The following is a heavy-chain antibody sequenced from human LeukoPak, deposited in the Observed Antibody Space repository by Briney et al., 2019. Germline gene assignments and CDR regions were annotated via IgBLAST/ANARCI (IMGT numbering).Heavy chain of an antibody. CDR3: AKVSRRDGYSAFDY. CDR1: GFTFSSYA. Sequence: GGSLRLSCAASGFTFSSYAMSWVRQAPGEGLQWVSGISGSGSGTYYADSVKGRFTISRDNSKNTLYLQMNSLRAEDTAVYYCAKVSRRDGYSAFDYWGQGTLVTVSS. V-gene: IGHV3-23*01. D-gene: IGHD5-24*01. J-gene: IGHJ4*02. CDR2: ISGSGSGT.